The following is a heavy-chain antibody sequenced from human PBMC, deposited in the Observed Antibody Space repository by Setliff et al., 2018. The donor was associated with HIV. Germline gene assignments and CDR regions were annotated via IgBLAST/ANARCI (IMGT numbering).Heavy chain of an antibody. CDR2: ISFDGDNK. CDR1: GFTFSTYA. D-gene: IGHD5-18*01. Sequence: GGSLRLSCTASGFTFSTYAMHWVRQAPGKGLDWVTLISFDGDNKYYTDSVKGRFTISRDISKNTLYLQMNSLRPEDTAVYYCARDGGYTYGGGAFDYWGQGTLVTVSS. J-gene: IGHJ4*02. V-gene: IGHV3-30*04. CDR3: ARDGGYTYGGGAFDY.